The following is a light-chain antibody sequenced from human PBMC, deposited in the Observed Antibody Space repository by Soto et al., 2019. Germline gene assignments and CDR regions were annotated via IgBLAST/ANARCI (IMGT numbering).Light chain of an antibody. CDR2: DVS. V-gene: IGLV2-11*01. CDR3: CSYAGRYTYV. CDR1: SSDVGGYNC. Sequence: QSVLTQPRSVSGSPGQSVTISCSGTSSDVGGYNCVSWYQQYPGKAPKLMIYDVSKRPSGVPDRFSGSRSGNTASLTITGLQAEDEADYYCCSYAGRYTYVFGTGTKVTVL. J-gene: IGLJ1*01.